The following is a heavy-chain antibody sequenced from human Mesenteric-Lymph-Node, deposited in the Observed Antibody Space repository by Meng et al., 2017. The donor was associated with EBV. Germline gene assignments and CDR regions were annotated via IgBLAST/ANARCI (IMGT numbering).Heavy chain of an antibody. D-gene: IGHD6-19*01. Sequence: QVHRQESGPGLAKPSGTLSLTCAVSGDSISSSKYWSWVRQPPGKGLEWIGEIYHDGDTNYDPSLTSRVTISLDTSKNQFSLNLNSVTAADTAVYYCARGGSSSGWHGHFDFWGQGTLVTVSS. V-gene: IGHV4-4*02. CDR3: ARGGSSSGWHGHFDF. J-gene: IGHJ4*02. CDR2: IYHDGDT. CDR1: GDSISSSKY.